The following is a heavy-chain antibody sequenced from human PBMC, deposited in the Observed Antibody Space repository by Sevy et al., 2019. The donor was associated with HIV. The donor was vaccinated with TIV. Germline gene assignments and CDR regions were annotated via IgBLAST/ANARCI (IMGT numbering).Heavy chain of an antibody. CDR3: AKESGSDWYFDY. CDR2: IFYDGNYK. V-gene: IGHV3-33*06. J-gene: IGHJ4*02. CDR1: GFTFSRNG. Sequence: GGSLRLSCAASGFTFSRNGMHWVRRAPGKGLEWVAGIFYDGNYKYYADSVKGRFSISRDNSENTLYVQMDSLRVEDTAVYYCAKESGSDWYFDYWGQGTLVTVSS. D-gene: IGHD2-21*01.